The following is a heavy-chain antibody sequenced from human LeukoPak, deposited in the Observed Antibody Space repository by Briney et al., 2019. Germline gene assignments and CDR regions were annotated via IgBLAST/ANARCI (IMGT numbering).Heavy chain of an antibody. Sequence: GGSLRLSCSASRFTFITYNMNWVRQAPGKGLEWVSFIGTSSGAIYYADSVKGRLTISRDDAKKSLYLQMNSLRGEDRAVYYCARNLDSWGQGALVTVSS. CDR1: RFTFITYN. CDR3: ARNLDS. J-gene: IGHJ5*01. V-gene: IGHV3-48*01. CDR2: IGTSSGAI.